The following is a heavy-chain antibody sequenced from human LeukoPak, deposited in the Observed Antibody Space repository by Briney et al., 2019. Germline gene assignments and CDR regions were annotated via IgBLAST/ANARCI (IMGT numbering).Heavy chain of an antibody. Sequence: ASVKVSCKASGYTFTGYYMHWVRQAPGQGLEWMGWINPNSGGTNYAQKFQGRVTMTRVTSISTAYMELSSLRSEDTAVYYCARGSSWFSFDAFDIWGQGTMVTVSS. CDR2: INPNSGGT. CDR3: ARGSSWFSFDAFDI. CDR1: GYTFTGYY. D-gene: IGHD6-13*01. V-gene: IGHV1-2*02. J-gene: IGHJ3*02.